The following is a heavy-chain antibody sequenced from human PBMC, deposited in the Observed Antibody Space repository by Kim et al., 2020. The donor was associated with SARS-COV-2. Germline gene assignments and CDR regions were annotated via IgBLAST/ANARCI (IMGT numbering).Heavy chain of an antibody. CDR2: INHSGST. CDR3: ARGRTDYVWGSYRLGDGMDV. V-gene: IGHV4-34*01. CDR1: GGSFSGYY. Sequence: SETLSLTCAVYGGSFSGYYWSWIRQPPGKGLEWIGEINHSGSTNYNPSLKSRVTISVDTSKNQFSLKLSSVTAADTAVYYCARGRTDYVWGSYRLGDGMDVWGQGTTVTVSS. J-gene: IGHJ6*02. D-gene: IGHD3-16*02.